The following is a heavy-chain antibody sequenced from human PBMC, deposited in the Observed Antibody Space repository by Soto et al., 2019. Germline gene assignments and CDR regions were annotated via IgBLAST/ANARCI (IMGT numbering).Heavy chain of an antibody. CDR1: CLTFGDAY. CDR2: ISPGSTYQ. D-gene: IGHD2-15*01. Sequence: ALRLSCAGACLTFGDAYMICIPKAPGKGLEWLSFISPGSTYQAYQASVKGRLTISRDNAKRSLYLQMMSLTAEDKAIYYCVRGGGGGLFDPWGQGTMVTVSS. V-gene: IGHV3-11*06. CDR3: VRGGGGGLFDP. J-gene: IGHJ5*02.